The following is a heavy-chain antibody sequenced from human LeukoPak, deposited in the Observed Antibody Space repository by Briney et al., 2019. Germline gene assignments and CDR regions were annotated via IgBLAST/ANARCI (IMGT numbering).Heavy chain of an antibody. Sequence: ASVKVSCKASGYTFTSYAMHWVRQAPGQRLEWMGWINAGNGNTKYSQKFQGRVTMTTDTSTSTAYMELRSLRSDDTAVYYCAIIEEGGSHYYYMDVWGKGTTVTVSS. CDR1: GYTFTSYA. CDR2: INAGNGNT. J-gene: IGHJ6*03. CDR3: AIIEEGGSHYYYMDV. V-gene: IGHV1-3*01. D-gene: IGHD2-15*01.